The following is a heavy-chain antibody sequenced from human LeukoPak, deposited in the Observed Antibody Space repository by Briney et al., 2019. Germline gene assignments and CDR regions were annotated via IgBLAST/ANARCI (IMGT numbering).Heavy chain of an antibody. CDR1: GFTFSSYE. V-gene: IGHV3-48*03. CDR2: ISSSGSTI. D-gene: IGHD3-10*01. Sequence: PGGSLRLSCAASGFTFSSYEMNWVRQAPGKGLEWVSYISSSGSTIYYADSVKGRFTISRDNAKNSLYLQMNSLRAEDTALYYCARDGELLYDYYMDVWGKGTTVTVSS. J-gene: IGHJ6*03. CDR3: ARDGELLYDYYMDV.